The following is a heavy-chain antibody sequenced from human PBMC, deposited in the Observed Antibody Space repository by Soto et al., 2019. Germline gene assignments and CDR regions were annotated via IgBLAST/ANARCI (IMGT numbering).Heavy chain of an antibody. CDR1: GGTFGSYA. J-gene: IGHJ6*02. V-gene: IGHV1-69*13. Sequence: SVKVSCKASGGTFGSYAISWVRQAPGQGLEWMGGIIPIFGTANYAQKFQGRVTITADESTSTAYMELSSLRSEDTAVYYCARVTDYDFWSGYLDVWGQGTTVTVSS. D-gene: IGHD3-3*01. CDR2: IIPIFGTA. CDR3: ARVTDYDFWSGYLDV.